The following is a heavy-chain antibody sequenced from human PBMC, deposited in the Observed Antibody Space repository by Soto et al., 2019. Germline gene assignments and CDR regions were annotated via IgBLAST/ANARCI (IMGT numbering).Heavy chain of an antibody. CDR3: ASSLIAAAGYYYYGMDV. CDR2: IWYDGSNK. V-gene: IGHV3-33*01. D-gene: IGHD6-13*01. CDR1: GFTFSSYG. Sequence: PGGSLRLSCAASGFTFSSYGMHWVRQAPGKGLEWVAVIWYDGSNKYYADSVKGRFTISRDNSKNTLYLQMNSLRAEDTAVYYCASSLIAAAGYYYYGMDVWGQGTKVTVSS. J-gene: IGHJ6*02.